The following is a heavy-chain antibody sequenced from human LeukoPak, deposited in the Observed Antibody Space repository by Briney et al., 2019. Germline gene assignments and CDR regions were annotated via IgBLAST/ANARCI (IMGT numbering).Heavy chain of an antibody. CDR1: GYTFTSYA. Sequence: ASVKVSCRASGYTFTSYAMHWVRQAPGQRLEWMGWINAGNGNTKYSQKFQGRVTITRDTYASTAYMELSSLRSEDTAVYSCARGNWNDWFDPWGQGTLVTVSS. D-gene: IGHD1-20*01. CDR3: ARGNWNDWFDP. V-gene: IGHV1-3*01. J-gene: IGHJ5*02. CDR2: INAGNGNT.